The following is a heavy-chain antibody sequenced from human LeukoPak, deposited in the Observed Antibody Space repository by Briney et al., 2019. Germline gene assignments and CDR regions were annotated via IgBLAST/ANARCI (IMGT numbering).Heavy chain of an antibody. J-gene: IGHJ6*02. CDR2: IYYSGST. CDR1: GGSISSYY. CDR3: ARTIVGATEPYYYYGMDV. Sequence: SETLSLTCTVSGGSISSYYWSRIRQPPGKGLEWIGYIYYSGSTNYNPSLKSRVTISVDTSKNQFPLKLSSVTAADTAVYYCARTIVGATEPYYYYGMDVWGQGTTVTVSS. V-gene: IGHV4-59*01. D-gene: IGHD1-26*01.